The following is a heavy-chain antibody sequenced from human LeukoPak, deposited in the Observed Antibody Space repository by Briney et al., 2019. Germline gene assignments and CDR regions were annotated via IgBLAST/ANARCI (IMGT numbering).Heavy chain of an antibody. D-gene: IGHD6-13*01. J-gene: IGHJ4*02. CDR1: GFTFSRYC. V-gene: IGHV3-7*03. Sequence: GGSLRLSCAASGFTFSRYCMTWVRQAPGKGLEWVAEVIQDGSATYYIDSVRGRFTISRDNAKNSLYLQMNSLRAEDTAVYYCAKRLTAAASFDYWGQGTLVTVSS. CDR3: AKRLTAAASFDY. CDR2: VIQDGSAT.